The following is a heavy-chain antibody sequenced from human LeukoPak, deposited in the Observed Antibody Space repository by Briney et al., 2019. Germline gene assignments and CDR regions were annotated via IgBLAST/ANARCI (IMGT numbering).Heavy chain of an antibody. V-gene: IGHV3-43*02. CDR3: ARGSYYYDSSGYYYDY. J-gene: IGHJ4*02. D-gene: IGHD3-22*01. CDR2: VTGDGSST. CDR1: GFTFEDYA. Sequence: PGGSLRLSCAASGFTFEDYAMHWVRQAPGKGLEWVSFVTGDGSSTYYADSVKGRFTISRDNAKNSLYLQMNSLRAEDTALYYCARGSYYYDSSGYYYDYWGQGTLVTVSS.